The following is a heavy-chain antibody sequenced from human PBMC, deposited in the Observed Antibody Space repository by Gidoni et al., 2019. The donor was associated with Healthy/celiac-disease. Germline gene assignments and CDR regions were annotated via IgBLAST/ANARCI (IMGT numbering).Heavy chain of an antibody. J-gene: IGHJ4*02. CDR3: AKDSGYYGDYRHFDY. V-gene: IGHV3-23*01. Sequence: EVQLLESGGGLVQPGGSLRLSCAASGFTFSSYAMSWVRQAPGKGLEWVSAIRGSGGSTYYADSVKGRFTISRDNSKNTLYLQMNSLRAEDTAVYYCAKDSGYYGDYRHFDYWGQGTLVTVSS. CDR2: IRGSGGST. D-gene: IGHD4-17*01. CDR1: GFTFSSYA.